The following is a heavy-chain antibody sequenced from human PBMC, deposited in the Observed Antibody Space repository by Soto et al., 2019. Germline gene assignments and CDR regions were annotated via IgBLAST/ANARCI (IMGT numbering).Heavy chain of an antibody. CDR1: GYTFTHYY. CDR2: INPNGGST. J-gene: IGHJ4*02. V-gene: IGHV1-46*01. CDR3: ATSVNSAMAFDY. D-gene: IGHD5-18*01. Sequence: QVQLVQSGAEVKKPGASVKVSCKASGYTFTHYYIHWVRQAPGQGLEWMGIINPNGGSTTYAQKFRAGFTMTRDTSTSTVYMELSSLRSDDSAVYYCATSVNSAMAFDYWGQGTLVTVSA.